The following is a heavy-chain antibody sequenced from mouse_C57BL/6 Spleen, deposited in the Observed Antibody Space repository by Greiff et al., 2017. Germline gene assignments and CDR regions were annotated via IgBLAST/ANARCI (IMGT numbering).Heavy chain of an antibody. CDR1: GYAFSSSW. J-gene: IGHJ4*01. CDR3: ARRDYDNAMDY. V-gene: IGHV1-80*01. CDR2: IYPGDGDT. Sequence: VQLQESGAELVKPGASVKISCKASGYAFSSSWMNWVKQRPGKGLEWIGQIYPGDGDTNYNGKFKGKATLTADKSSSTAYMQLSSLTSEDSAVYFCARRDYDNAMDYWGQGTSVTVSS. D-gene: IGHD2-4*01.